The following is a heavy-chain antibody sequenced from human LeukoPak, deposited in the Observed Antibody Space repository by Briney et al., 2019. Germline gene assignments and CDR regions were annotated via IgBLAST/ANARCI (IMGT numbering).Heavy chain of an antibody. CDR2: IYYSGST. D-gene: IGHD3-22*01. V-gene: IGHV4-59*01. CDR1: GGSISSYY. CDR3: AREVTMIVGGYFDY. J-gene: IGHJ4*02. Sequence: SETLSLTCAVSGGSISSYYWSWIRQPPGKGLEWIGYIYYSGSTNYNPSLKSRVTISVDTSKNQFSLKLSSVTAADTAVYYCAREVTMIVGGYFDYWGQGTLVTVSS.